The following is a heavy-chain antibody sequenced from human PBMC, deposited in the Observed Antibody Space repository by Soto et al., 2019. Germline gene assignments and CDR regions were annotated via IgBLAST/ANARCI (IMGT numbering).Heavy chain of an antibody. Sequence: SETLSLTCAVYGGSFSGYYWSWIRQPPGKGLEWIGEINHSGNTNYNPSLKSRVTISVDTSKNQFSLNLSSVTAEDTAVYYCAFSIVGYWGQGTLVTVSS. D-gene: IGHD1-26*01. CDR3: AFSIVGY. J-gene: IGHJ4*02. CDR2: INHSGNT. CDR1: GGSFSGYY. V-gene: IGHV4-34*01.